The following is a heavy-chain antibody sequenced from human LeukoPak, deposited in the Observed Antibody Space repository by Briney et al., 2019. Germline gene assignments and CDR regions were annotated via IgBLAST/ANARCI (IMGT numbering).Heavy chain of an antibody. D-gene: IGHD4-17*01. CDR3: AGLYGDYLDY. Sequence: GGSLRLSCAAYGFTFSSYGMHWVGQAPGKGVEWVEVIWYDGSNKYYEDSGKGRLNISRDNSKNTLYLQMNSLRAEDTAVYYCAGLYGDYLDYWGQGTLVTVSS. CDR1: GFTFSSYG. V-gene: IGHV3-33*01. CDR2: IWYDGSNK. J-gene: IGHJ4*02.